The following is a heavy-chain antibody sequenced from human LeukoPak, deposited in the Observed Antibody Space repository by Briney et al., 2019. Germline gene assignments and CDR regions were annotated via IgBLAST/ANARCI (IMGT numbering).Heavy chain of an antibody. Sequence: GGSLRLSCAASGFTFSSFWIHWVRQVPGKGVVWVSRINSDGFSTSYADSVKGRFTISRDNAKNTLYLQMNSLRAEDTAVYYCARGTSGGYFDYWGQGTLVTVYS. D-gene: IGHD1-26*01. CDR3: ARGTSGGYFDY. CDR2: INSDGFST. CDR1: GFTFSSFW. J-gene: IGHJ4*02. V-gene: IGHV3-74*01.